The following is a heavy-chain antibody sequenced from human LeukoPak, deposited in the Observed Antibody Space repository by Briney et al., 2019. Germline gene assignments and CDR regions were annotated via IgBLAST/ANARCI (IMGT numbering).Heavy chain of an antibody. CDR3: ARRVGPMSQYYFDS. Sequence: PGESLKISCKGSGYIFPNYWIGWVRQMPGKGLEWMGIIYPGDSDTRYSPSFQGQVTISADMSIRPVYLQWSSLKASDTAMYYCARRVGPMSQYYFDSWGQGTLVTVSS. J-gene: IGHJ4*02. D-gene: IGHD1-26*01. V-gene: IGHV5-51*01. CDR2: IYPGDSDT. CDR1: GYIFPNYW.